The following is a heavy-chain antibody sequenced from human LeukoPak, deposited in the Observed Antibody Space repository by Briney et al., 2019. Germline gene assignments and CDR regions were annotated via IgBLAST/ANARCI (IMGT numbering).Heavy chain of an antibody. CDR2: INHSGST. CDR3: ARGDYDILTGYYNPFDY. J-gene: IGHJ4*02. Sequence: SETLSLTCAVYGGSFSGYYWSWIRQPPGKGLEWIGEINHSGSTNYNPSLKSRVTISIDTPKNQFSLNLSSVTASDTAVYYCARGDYDILTGYYNPFDYWGQGTLVTVSS. V-gene: IGHV4-34*01. D-gene: IGHD3-9*01. CDR1: GGSFSGYY.